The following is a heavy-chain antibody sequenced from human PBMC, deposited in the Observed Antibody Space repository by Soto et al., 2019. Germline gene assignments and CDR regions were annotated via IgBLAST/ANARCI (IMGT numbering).Heavy chain of an antibody. D-gene: IGHD4-17*01. CDR3: ARDDPMPPRTSVMTTVATRRNAFDI. V-gene: IGHV1-18*01. CDR1: GYTFTSYG. CDR2: ISAYNGNT. Sequence: QVQLVQSGAEVKKPGASVKVSCKASGYTFTSYGISWVRQAPGQGLEWMGWISAYNGNTNYAQKLQGRVTMTTDTSTSTAYMELRSLRSDDTAEYYCARDDPMPPRTSVMTTVATRRNAFDIWGQGTMVTVSS. J-gene: IGHJ3*02.